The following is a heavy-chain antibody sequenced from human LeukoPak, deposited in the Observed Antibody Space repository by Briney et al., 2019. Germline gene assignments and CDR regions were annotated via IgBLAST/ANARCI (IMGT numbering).Heavy chain of an antibody. D-gene: IGHD6-19*01. CDR1: GYSFTSYW. Sequence: GESLKISFKGSGYSFTSYWIGWVRQMPGKGLEWMGIIYPGDSDTRYSPSFQGQVPISADKSISTAYLQWSSLKASDTAMYYCERHAAVAGTPLDYWGQGTLVTVSS. CDR2: IYPGDSDT. J-gene: IGHJ4*02. CDR3: ERHAAVAGTPLDY. V-gene: IGHV5-51*01.